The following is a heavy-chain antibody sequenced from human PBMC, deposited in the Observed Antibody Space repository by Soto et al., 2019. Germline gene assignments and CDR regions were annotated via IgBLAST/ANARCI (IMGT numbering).Heavy chain of an antibody. CDR3: ARGEVHSSGWNFDF. CDR2: INPSSGST. Sequence: QVQLVQSGAEVRKPGASVKVSCKASGYTFTSDHLHWVRQTPGLGLEWMGRINPSSGSTNYPQKFQCRVTMTRDTSTATAYMELSSLRSEDSAVYFCARGEVHSSGWNFDFWGQGSLVTVSS. CDR1: GYTFTSDH. V-gene: IGHV1-46*03. D-gene: IGHD6-19*01. J-gene: IGHJ4*02.